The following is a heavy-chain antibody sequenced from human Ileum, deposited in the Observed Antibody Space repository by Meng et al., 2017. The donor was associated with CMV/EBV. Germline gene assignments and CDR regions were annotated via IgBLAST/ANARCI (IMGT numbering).Heavy chain of an antibody. V-gene: IGHV3-21*01. CDR3: ASTGPLYGLYFCY. CDR2: ISSSSSYI. Sequence: GSLRLSCAASGFTFSSYSMNWVRQAPGKGLEWVSSISSSSSYIYYADSVKGRFTISRDNAKNSLYLQMNSLRAEDTAVYYCASTGPLYGLYFCYWGQGTLVTVSS. CDR1: GFTFSSYS. J-gene: IGHJ4*02. D-gene: IGHD2-8*01.